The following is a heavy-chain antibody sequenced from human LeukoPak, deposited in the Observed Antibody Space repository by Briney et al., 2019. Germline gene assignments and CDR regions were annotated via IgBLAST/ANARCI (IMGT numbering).Heavy chain of an antibody. CDR2: ISYDGSNK. Sequence: GGSLRLSCAASGFTFSSYAMHWVRQAPGKGLEWVAVISYDGSNKYYADSVKGRFTISRDNSKNTLYLQMNSLRAEDTAVYYCAKGRAGYWGQGTLVTVSS. V-gene: IGHV3-30-3*01. J-gene: IGHJ4*02. CDR3: AKGRAGY. CDR1: GFTFSSYA. D-gene: IGHD6-19*01.